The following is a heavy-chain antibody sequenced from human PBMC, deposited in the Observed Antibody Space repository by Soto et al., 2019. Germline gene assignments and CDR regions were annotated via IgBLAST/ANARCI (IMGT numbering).Heavy chain of an antibody. Sequence: GGSLRLSCAASGFIFKMYWMHWVRQSPGKGLVWISRIYNDGAYSDYADSVRGRFTISRDNVNDTLYLQMNNLRAEDSGLYYCTRGPRPISTGTGAYWGQGTQVTVSS. D-gene: IGHD3-10*01. CDR1: GFIFKMYW. CDR2: IYNDGAYS. CDR3: TRGPRPISTGTGAY. J-gene: IGHJ4*02. V-gene: IGHV3-74*01.